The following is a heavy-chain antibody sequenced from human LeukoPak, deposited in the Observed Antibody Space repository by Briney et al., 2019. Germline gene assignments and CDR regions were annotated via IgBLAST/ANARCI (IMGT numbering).Heavy chain of an antibody. CDR2: INPNSGGT. Sequence: ASVKVSCKASGYTFTGYYMHWVRQAPGQGLEWMGWINPNSGGTNYAQKFQGRVTMTRDTSISTAYMELSRLRSDDTAVYYCARERSAIFRYYFDYWGQGTLVTVSS. J-gene: IGHJ4*02. CDR1: GYTFTGYY. CDR3: ARERSAIFRYYFDY. D-gene: IGHD3-9*01. V-gene: IGHV1-2*02.